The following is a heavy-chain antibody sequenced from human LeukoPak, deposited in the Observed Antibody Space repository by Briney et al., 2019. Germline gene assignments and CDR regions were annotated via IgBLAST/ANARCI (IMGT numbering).Heavy chain of an antibody. Sequence: SVKVSCKASGGTFSSYAISWVRQAPGQGLEWMGGIIPIFGTANYAQKFQGRVTITTDESTSTAYMELSSLRSEDTAVYYCAMRPGSCSSTSCYHYFHCMDIWSNGTTSIVTS. CDR2: IIPIFGTA. D-gene: IGHD2-2*01. CDR1: GGTFSSYA. J-gene: IGHJ6*03. V-gene: IGHV1-69*05. CDR3: AMRPGSCSSTSCYHYFHCMDI.